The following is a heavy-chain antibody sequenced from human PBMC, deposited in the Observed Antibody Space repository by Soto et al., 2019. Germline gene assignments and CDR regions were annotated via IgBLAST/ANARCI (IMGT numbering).Heavy chain of an antibody. V-gene: IGHV3-48*02. D-gene: IGHD3-10*01. J-gene: IGHJ6*02. Sequence: GGSLRLSCAASGFTFSSYSMNWVRQAPGKGLEWVSYISSSSSTIYYADSVKGRFTISRDNAKNSLYLQMNSLRDEDTAVYYCARGWSNYGSGTQGRVLDVWGQGTTVTVSS. CDR2: ISSSSSTI. CDR3: ARGWSNYGSGTQGRVLDV. CDR1: GFTFSSYS.